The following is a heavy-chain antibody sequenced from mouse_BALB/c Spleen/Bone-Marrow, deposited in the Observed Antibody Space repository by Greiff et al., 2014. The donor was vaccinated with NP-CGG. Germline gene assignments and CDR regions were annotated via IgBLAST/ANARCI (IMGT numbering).Heavy chain of an antibody. Sequence: VQLKQSGPELEKPGTSMKISCKASGYSFTGYTMNWVKQSHGKNLEWIGLIYPYNGGTTYNQKFKGKATFTIDKASSTAYMELLSLTSEDSAVCYCARSDYYGSSYKAWFTYWGQGTLVTVSA. CDR2: IYPYNGGT. J-gene: IGHJ3*01. CDR3: ARSDYYGSSYKAWFTY. CDR1: GYSFTGYT. D-gene: IGHD1-1*01. V-gene: IGHV1-18*01.